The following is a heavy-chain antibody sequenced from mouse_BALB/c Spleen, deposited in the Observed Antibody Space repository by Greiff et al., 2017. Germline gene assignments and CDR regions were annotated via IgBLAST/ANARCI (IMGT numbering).Heavy chain of an antibody. Sequence: VKLVESGAELAKPGASVKMSCKASGYTFTSYWMHWVKQRPGQGLEWIGYINPSTGYTEYNQKFKDKATLTADKSSSTAYMQLSSLTSEDSAVYYCASGTTPHYWGQGTTLTVSA. CDR1: GYTFTSYW. J-gene: IGHJ2*01. CDR3: ASGTTPHY. CDR2: INPSTGYT. V-gene: IGHV1-7*01. D-gene: IGHD1-1*01.